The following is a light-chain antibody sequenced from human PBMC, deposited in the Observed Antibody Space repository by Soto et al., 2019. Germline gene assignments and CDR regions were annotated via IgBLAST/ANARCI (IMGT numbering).Light chain of an antibody. CDR3: QHYNSPSKT. CDR2: DAS. Sequence: DIQMTQPPSTRSASVGDRVAITCRASQSISDWLARYQQKPGRAPKLLIYDASILESGVPSRFGGSGSGTEFALTISRLQPDDFATYYCQHYNSPSKTFGPGTKVDIK. V-gene: IGKV1-5*01. J-gene: IGKJ1*01. CDR1: QSISDW.